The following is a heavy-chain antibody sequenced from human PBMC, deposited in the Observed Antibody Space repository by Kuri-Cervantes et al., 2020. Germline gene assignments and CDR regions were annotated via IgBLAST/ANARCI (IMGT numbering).Heavy chain of an antibody. CDR2: IKQDGSEK. J-gene: IGHJ5*02. D-gene: IGHD6-13*01. CDR3: ARDLTRSSWPNWFDP. V-gene: IGHV3-7*01. Sequence: GESLKISCAASGFTFSSYWMSWVRQAPGKGLEWVANIKQDGSEKYYVDSVKGRFTISRDNAKNSLYLQMNSLRAEDTAVYYCARDLTRSSWPNWFDPWGQGTLVTVSS. CDR1: GFTFSSYW.